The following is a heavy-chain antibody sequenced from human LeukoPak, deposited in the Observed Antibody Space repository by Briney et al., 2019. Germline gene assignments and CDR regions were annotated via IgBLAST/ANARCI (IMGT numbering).Heavy chain of an antibody. V-gene: IGHV4-39*01. D-gene: IGHD5-24*01. CDR1: GGSISSSSYY. CDR2: IYYSGNT. Sequence: PSETLSLTCTVSGGSISSSSYYWGWIRQPPGKGLEWIGSIYYSGNTYYNPSLNGRVTISVDTSKNQFSLKLSSVTAADTAVFYCARTPRDGYNSPYFDYWGQGTLVTVSS. J-gene: IGHJ4*02. CDR3: ARTPRDGYNSPYFDY.